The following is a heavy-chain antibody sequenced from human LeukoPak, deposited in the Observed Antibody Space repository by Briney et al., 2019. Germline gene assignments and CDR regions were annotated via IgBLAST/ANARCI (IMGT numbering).Heavy chain of an antibody. Sequence: QPGGSLRLSCAASGFTFSSYGMSWVRQAPGKGLEWVSAISGSGTSTYYADSVKGRFTISRDNSKNTLYLQMTSLRAEDTAVFYCAKSRYDWLPYVDYWGQGTLVTVSS. CDR3: AKSRYDWLPYVDY. J-gene: IGHJ4*02. D-gene: IGHD3-9*01. V-gene: IGHV3-23*01. CDR2: ISGSGTST. CDR1: GFTFSSYG.